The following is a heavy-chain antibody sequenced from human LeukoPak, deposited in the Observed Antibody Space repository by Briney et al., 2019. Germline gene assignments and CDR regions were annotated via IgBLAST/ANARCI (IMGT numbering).Heavy chain of an antibody. CDR3: ARGRPTYSSGWYGPTTDP. D-gene: IGHD6-19*01. CDR2: MNPNSGNT. Sequence: GASVKVSCKASGYTFTSHDINWVRQATGQGLEWMGWMNPNSGNTGYAQKFQGRVTMTRNTSISTAYMELSSLRSEDTAVYYCARGRPTYSSGWYGPTTDPWGQGTLVTVSS. CDR1: GYTFTSHD. V-gene: IGHV1-8*01. J-gene: IGHJ5*02.